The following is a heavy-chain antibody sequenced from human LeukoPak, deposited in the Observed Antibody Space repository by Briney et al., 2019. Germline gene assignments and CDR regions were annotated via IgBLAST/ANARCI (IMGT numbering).Heavy chain of an antibody. D-gene: IGHD5-24*01. J-gene: IGHJ4*02. CDR1: GVTFSTYW. CDR2: INQDGSVK. CDR3: ARGAPYRDSDDY. V-gene: IGHV3-7*05. Sequence: PGGSRRLSCAASGVTFSTYWMTWVRQAPGKGLEWVANINQDGSVKSYVDSVKGRFTISRDNAKNSLYLQVNSLRVDDTAVYYCARGAPYRDSDDYWGQGTLVTVSS.